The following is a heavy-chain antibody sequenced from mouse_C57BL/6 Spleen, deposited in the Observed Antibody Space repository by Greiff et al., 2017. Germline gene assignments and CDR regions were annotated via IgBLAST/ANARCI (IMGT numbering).Heavy chain of an antibody. Sequence: VQLQQPGAELVMPGASVKLSCKASGYTFTSYWMHWVKQRPGQGLEWIGEIDPSDSYTNYNQKFKGKSTLTVDKSSSTAYMQLSSLTSEDSAVYYCAREDYGRKYYFDYWGQGTTLTVSS. CDR1: GYTFTSYW. CDR2: IDPSDSYT. CDR3: AREDYGRKYYFDY. J-gene: IGHJ2*01. D-gene: IGHD1-1*01. V-gene: IGHV1-69*01.